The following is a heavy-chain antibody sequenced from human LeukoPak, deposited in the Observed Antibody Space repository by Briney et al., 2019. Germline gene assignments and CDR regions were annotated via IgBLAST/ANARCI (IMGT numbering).Heavy chain of an antibody. CDR3: AREKQYSSGWSDAFDI. D-gene: IGHD6-19*01. V-gene: IGHV3-23*01. CDR2: ISGSGGST. J-gene: IGHJ3*02. CDR1: GFTFSSYA. Sequence: SGGSLRLSCAASGFTFSSYAMSWVRQAPGKGLEWVSAISGSGGSTYYADSVKDRFTISRDNSKNTLYLQMNSLRAEDTAVYYCAREKQYSSGWSDAFDIWGQGTMVTVSS.